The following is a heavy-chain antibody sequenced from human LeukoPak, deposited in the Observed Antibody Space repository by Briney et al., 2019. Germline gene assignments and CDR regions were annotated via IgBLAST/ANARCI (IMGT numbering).Heavy chain of an antibody. V-gene: IGHV4-61*01. CDR2: IYYSGST. D-gene: IGHD3-22*01. CDR3: ARDPIPRHYYDSSRYFDL. J-gene: IGHJ2*01. CDR1: GGSISSSSYY. Sequence: SETLSLTCTVSGGSISSSSYYWSWIRQPPGKGLEWIGYIYYSGSTNYNPSLKSRVTISVDTSKNQFSLKLSSVTAADTAVYYCARDPIPRHYYDSSRYFDLWGRGTLVTVSS.